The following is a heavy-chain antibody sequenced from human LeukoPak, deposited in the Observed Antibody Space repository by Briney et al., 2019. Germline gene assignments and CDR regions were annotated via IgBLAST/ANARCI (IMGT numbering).Heavy chain of an antibody. CDR3: ARDLSYSSSSGGSFDY. CDR1: GFAFSSYW. J-gene: IGHJ4*02. V-gene: IGHV3-7*05. Sequence: GGSLRLSCAASGFAFSSYWMSWVRQAPGKGLEWVANIKEDGSETYYVDSVKGRFTISRDNAKNSLYLQMDSLRADDAAVYYCARDLSYSSSSGGSFDYWGQGTLVTVSS. CDR2: IKEDGSET. D-gene: IGHD6-6*01.